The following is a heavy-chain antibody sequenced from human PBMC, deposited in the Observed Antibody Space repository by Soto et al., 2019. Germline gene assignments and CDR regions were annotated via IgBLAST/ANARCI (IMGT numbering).Heavy chain of an antibody. V-gene: IGHV1-69*13. CDR3: ARGYSYGYSVGSYFDY. CDR1: GGTFSSYA. CDR2: IIPIFGTA. J-gene: IGHJ4*02. Sequence: ASVKVSCKASGGTFSSYAISWVRQAPGQGLGWMGGIIPIFGTANYAQKFQGRVTITADESTSTAYMELSSLRSEDTAVYYCARGYSYGYSVGSYFDYWGQGTLVTVSS. D-gene: IGHD5-18*01.